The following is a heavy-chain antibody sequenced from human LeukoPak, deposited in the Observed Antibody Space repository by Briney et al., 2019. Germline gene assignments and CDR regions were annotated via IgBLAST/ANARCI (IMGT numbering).Heavy chain of an antibody. CDR1: GYTFTSYY. CDR2: INPSGGST. J-gene: IGHJ6*02. V-gene: IGHV1-46*01. D-gene: IGHD3-22*01. Sequence: ASVKVSCKASGYTFTSYYMHWVRQAPGQGLEWIGIINPSGGSTSYAQEFQGRVTMTRDTSTSTVYMELSSLRSEDTAVYYCARLLPHPHTYYYDSSGSMDMDVWGQGTTVTVSS. CDR3: ARLLPHPHTYYYDSSGSMDMDV.